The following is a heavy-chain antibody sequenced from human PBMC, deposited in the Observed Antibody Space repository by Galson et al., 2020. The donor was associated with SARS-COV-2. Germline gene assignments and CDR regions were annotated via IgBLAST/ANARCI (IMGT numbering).Heavy chain of an antibody. V-gene: IGHV4-39*01. CDR2: IYYSGST. CDR3: ATEAIYDYVWGSYRPNYYYYGMDV. D-gene: IGHD3-16*02. CDR1: GGSISSSSYY. J-gene: IGHJ6*02. Sequence: SETLSLTCTVSGGSISSSSYYWGWIRQPPGKGLEWIGSIYYSGSTYYNPSLKSRVTISVDTSKNQFSLKLSSVTAADTAVYYCATEAIYDYVWGSYRPNYYYYGMDVWGQGTTVTVSS.